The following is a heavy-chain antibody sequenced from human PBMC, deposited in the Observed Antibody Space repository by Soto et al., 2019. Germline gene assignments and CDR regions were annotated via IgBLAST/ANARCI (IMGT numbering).Heavy chain of an antibody. CDR1: GGSISSGGYY. V-gene: IGHV4-31*03. D-gene: IGHD4-17*01. J-gene: IGHJ5*02. Sequence: PWETLSLTCTVSGGSISSGGYYWSWIRQHPGKGLEWIGYIYYSGSTYYNPSLKSRVTISVDTSKNQFSLKLSSVTAADTAVYYCASSRGDYGNCFDPWGQGTLVTVSS. CDR2: IYYSGST. CDR3: ASSRGDYGNCFDP.